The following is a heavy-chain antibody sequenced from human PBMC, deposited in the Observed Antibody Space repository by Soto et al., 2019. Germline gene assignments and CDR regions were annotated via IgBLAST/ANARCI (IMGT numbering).Heavy chain of an antibody. CDR1: GGSFSGYY. Sequence: QVQLQQWGAGLLKPSEALSLTCAVYGGSFSGYYWSWIRQPPGKGLEWIGEINHSGSTNYNPSLKSRVTISVDTSKNQFSLKLSSVTAADTAVYYCACMTYCSGGSCPKSDAFDIWGQGTMVTVSS. D-gene: IGHD2-15*01. J-gene: IGHJ3*02. CDR2: INHSGST. V-gene: IGHV4-34*01. CDR3: ACMTYCSGGSCPKSDAFDI.